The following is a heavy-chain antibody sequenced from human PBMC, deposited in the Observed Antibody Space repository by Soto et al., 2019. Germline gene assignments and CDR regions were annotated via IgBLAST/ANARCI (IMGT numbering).Heavy chain of an antibody. CDR3: ARIWGGGGYALIY. CDR2: ISSSGTTT. V-gene: IGHV3-11*01. J-gene: IGHJ4*02. D-gene: IGHD2-8*01. CDR1: GFTFSDFY. Sequence: QVHLVESGGGLVKPGGSLRLSCAASGFTFSDFYMSWIRQAPGKGLEWISYISSSGTTTYYTDSVKGRFTISRDNAKNSLYLQMNTLRDEDTAVYYCARIWGGGGYALIYWGQGTLVTVSS.